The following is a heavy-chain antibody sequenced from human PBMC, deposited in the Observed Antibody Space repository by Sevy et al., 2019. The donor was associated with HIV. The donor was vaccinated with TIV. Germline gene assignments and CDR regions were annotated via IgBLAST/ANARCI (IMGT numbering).Heavy chain of an antibody. J-gene: IGHJ3*02. V-gene: IGHV3-48*02. CDR3: ASGAETRVGHAFDI. Sequence: GGSLRLSCAASGFTFSSYSMNWVRQAPGKGLEWVSYISSSSSTIYYADSVKGRFTISRDNAKNSLYLQMNSLRDEDTAVYYCASGAETRVGHAFDIWGQGTMVTVSS. CDR1: GFTFSSYS. CDR2: ISSSSSTI. D-gene: IGHD1-26*01.